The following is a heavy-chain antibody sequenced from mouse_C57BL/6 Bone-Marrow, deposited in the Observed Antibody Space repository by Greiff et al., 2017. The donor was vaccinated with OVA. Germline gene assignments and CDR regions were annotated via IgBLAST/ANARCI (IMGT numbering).Heavy chain of an antibody. Sequence: EVQLQQSGPSLVRPSQTLSLTCTVTGFSINSDCYWIWIRQFPGNKLEYIGYTFYSGITYYNPSLESRTYITRDTSKNQFSLKLSSVTTEDTATYYCARDPPYYYGSSYYFAYWGQGTLVTVSA. CDR1: GFSINSDCY. CDR3: ARDPPYYYGSSYYFAY. D-gene: IGHD1-1*01. J-gene: IGHJ3*01. V-gene: IGHV3-3*01. CDR2: TFYSGIT.